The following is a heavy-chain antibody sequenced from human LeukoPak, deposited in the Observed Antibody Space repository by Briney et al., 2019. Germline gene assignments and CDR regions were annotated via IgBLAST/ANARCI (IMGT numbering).Heavy chain of an antibody. CDR1: GYSISSGYY. V-gene: IGHV4-38-2*02. J-gene: IGHJ5*02. Sequence: SETLSLTCTVSGYSISSGYYRGWIRQPPGKGLEWIGSIYHSGSTYYNPSLKSRVTISVDTSKNQFSLKLSSVTAADTAVYYCARLKTYYYDSSGYYSNWFDPWGQGTLVTVSS. CDR3: ARLKTYYYDSSGYYSNWFDP. D-gene: IGHD3-22*01. CDR2: IYHSGST.